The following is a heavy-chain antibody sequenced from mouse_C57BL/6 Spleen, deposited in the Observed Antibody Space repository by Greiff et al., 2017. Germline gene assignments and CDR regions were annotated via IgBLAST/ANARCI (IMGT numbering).Heavy chain of an antibody. J-gene: IGHJ2*01. Sequence: QVQLQQPGAELVRPGSSVKLSCKASGYTFTSYWMHWVKQRPIQGLEWIGNIDPSDSETHYNQKFKDKATLTVDKSSSTAYMQLSSLTSEDSAVYYCARDSAYYSNYDYWGQGTTLTVSS. CDR2: IDPSDSET. V-gene: IGHV1-52*01. CDR3: ARDSAYYSNYDY. CDR1: GYTFTSYW. D-gene: IGHD2-5*01.